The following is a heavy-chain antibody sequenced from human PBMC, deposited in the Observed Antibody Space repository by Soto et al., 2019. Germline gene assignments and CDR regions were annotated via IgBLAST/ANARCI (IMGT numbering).Heavy chain of an antibody. CDR2: INAGNGNT. CDR3: ARSLVTTFSDYFDP. J-gene: IGHJ5*02. D-gene: IGHD3-16*01. Sequence: QVQLVQSGAEVKKPRASVRVSCKASGYTFTTFSIHWVRQAPGQRLEWMGWINAGNGNTKYSQKFQGRVTITRDTSESTDYMELSSLRSEDTAIYYCARSLVTTFSDYFDPWGQGTLVTVSS. V-gene: IGHV1-3*01. CDR1: GYTFTTFS.